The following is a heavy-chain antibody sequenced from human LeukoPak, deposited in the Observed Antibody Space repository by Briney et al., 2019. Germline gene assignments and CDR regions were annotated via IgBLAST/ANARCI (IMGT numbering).Heavy chain of an antibody. CDR1: GFTFTTYW. J-gene: IGHJ6*02. D-gene: IGHD5-18*01. CDR3: ARDAVDTANAV. V-gene: IGHV3-74*01. CDR2: INSDGSIT. Sequence: GGSLRLSCAASGFTFTTYWMHWVRQAPGKGLVWVSHINSDGSITSYADSVKGRFTISRDNAKNTLYLQMNSLRAEDTTVYYCARDAVDTANAVWGQGTTVTVSS.